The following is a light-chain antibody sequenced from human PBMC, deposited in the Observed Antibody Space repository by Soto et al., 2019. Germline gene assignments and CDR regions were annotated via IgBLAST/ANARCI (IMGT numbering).Light chain of an antibody. CDR1: QSVSSY. V-gene: IGKV3-11*01. Sequence: EIVLTQSPATLSLSPGERATLSCRASQSVSSYLAWYQQKPGQAPRLLIYDASNRATGIPARFSGSGSGTDFTLTISRLEPDDFAVYYCQQRSNWLTFGGGPKVHI. J-gene: IGKJ4*01. CDR3: QQRSNWLT. CDR2: DAS.